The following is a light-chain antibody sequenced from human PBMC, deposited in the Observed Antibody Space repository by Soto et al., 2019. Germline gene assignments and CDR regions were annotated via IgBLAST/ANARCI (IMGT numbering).Light chain of an antibody. J-gene: IGKJ1*01. V-gene: IGKV3-15*01. CDR2: GAS. CDR1: QGVSSN. CDR3: QQYNNWPRT. Sequence: EIVMTQSPVTLSVSPGERATLSCRASQGVSSNLAWYQQQPGQAPRLLIYGASTRATGIPARFTGSGSGTEFTLTISSLQSEDFAVYFCQQYNNWPRTFGPGTKVDI.